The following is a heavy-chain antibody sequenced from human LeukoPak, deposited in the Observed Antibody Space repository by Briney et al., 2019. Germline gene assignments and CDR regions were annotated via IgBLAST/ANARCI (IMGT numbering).Heavy chain of an antibody. CDR3: ARQFSSSFRYYYYYYMDV. V-gene: IGHV5-51*01. J-gene: IGHJ6*03. Sequence: GESLKISCKGSGYSFTSYWIGWVRQMPGKGLEWMGIIYPGDSDTRYSPSFQGQVTISADKSISTAYLQWSSLKASDTAMYYCARQFSSSFRYYYYYYMDVWGKGTTVTVSS. CDR2: IYPGDSDT. D-gene: IGHD6-6*01. CDR1: GYSFTSYW.